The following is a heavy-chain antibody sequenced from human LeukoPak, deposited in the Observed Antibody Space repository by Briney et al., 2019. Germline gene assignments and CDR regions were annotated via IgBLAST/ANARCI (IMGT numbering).Heavy chain of an antibody. D-gene: IGHD6-13*01. V-gene: IGHV3-48*01. J-gene: IGHJ1*01. CDR3: ARGIAAAGPEYFQH. Sequence: PGGSLRLSCAASGFTFSSYSMNWVRQAPGKGLEWVSYISSSSSTIYYADSVKGRFTISRDNAKNSLYLQMNSLRAEDTAVYYCARGIAAAGPEYFQHWGQGTLVTVSS. CDR2: ISSSSSTI. CDR1: GFTFSSYS.